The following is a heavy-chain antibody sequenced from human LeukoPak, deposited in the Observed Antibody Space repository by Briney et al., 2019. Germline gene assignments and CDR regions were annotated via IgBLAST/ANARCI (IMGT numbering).Heavy chain of an antibody. Sequence: SETLSLTCTVSGGSISSYYWSWIRQPPGKGLEWIGYIYYSGSTNYNPSLKSRVTISVDTSKNQFSLKLSSVTAADTAVYYCARYTAGGWYFDCWGQGTLVTASS. J-gene: IGHJ4*02. V-gene: IGHV4-59*01. CDR3: ARYTAGGWYFDC. CDR2: IYYSGST. CDR1: GGSISSYY. D-gene: IGHD6-19*01.